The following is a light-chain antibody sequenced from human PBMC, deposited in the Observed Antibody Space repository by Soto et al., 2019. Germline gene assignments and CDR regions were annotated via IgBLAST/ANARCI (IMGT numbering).Light chain of an antibody. Sequence: DIQMTQSPSSLSASVGDRVTNTCRASQRISSHLNWYQQKPRKTPKLLIYAAYSLQSGDPSKFSGNGSGTNFTLTISSLQPEDFATYYCQQSYSTPWYTFGQGTRLEIK. CDR3: QQSYSTPWYT. V-gene: IGKV1-39*01. CDR2: AAY. CDR1: QRISSH. J-gene: IGKJ5*01.